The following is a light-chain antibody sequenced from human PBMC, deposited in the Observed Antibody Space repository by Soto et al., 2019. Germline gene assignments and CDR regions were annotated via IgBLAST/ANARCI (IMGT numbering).Light chain of an antibody. J-gene: IGLJ1*01. CDR1: SNDVGGYNY. V-gene: IGLV2-14*01. Sequence: QSALTQPASVSGSPGQSITISCTGTSNDVGGYNYVSWYQQHPGKAPKLMIYDVSNRPSGVSNRFSGSKSGNTASLTISGLQAEDEADYYCSSYTSNSTLYVFGTGTKLTVL. CDR3: SSYTSNSTLYV. CDR2: DVS.